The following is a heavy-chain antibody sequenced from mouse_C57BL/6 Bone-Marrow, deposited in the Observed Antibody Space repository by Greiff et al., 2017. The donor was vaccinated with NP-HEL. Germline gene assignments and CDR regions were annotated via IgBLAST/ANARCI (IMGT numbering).Heavy chain of an antibody. Sequence: QVQLQQSGAELVRPGPSVTLSCKASGYTFTDYEMHWVKQTPVHGLEWIGAIDPETGGTAYNQKFKGKAILTADKSSSTAYMELRSLTSEDSAVYYCTRRRTALDYWGQGTTLTVSS. J-gene: IGHJ2*01. CDR3: TRRRTALDY. V-gene: IGHV1-15*01. CDR1: GYTFTDYE. CDR2: IDPETGGT.